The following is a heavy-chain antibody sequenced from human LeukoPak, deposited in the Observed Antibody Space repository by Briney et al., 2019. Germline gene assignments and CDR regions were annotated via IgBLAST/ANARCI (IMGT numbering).Heavy chain of an antibody. D-gene: IGHD3-22*01. Sequence: GGSLRLSCAASGFTFSSYGMHWVRQAPGKGLEWVAFIRYDGSDKYYADSVKGRFTISRDNSKNTLYLQMNSLRAEDTALYYCAKDNSDDYYDSSGYYFDYWGQGTLVTVSS. V-gene: IGHV3-30*02. J-gene: IGHJ4*02. CDR2: IRYDGSDK. CDR3: AKDNSDDYYDSSGYYFDY. CDR1: GFTFSSYG.